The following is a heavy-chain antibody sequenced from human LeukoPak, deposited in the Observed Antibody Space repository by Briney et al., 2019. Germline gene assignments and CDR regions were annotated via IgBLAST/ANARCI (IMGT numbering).Heavy chain of an antibody. V-gene: IGHV1-18*01. CDR2: ISAYNGNT. J-gene: IGHJ4*02. CDR1: GYTFTSYG. CDR3: ARDHASSGYYPYFDY. Sequence: AASVKVSCKASGYTFTSYGISWVRQAPGQGLEWMGWISAYNGNTNYAQKLQGRVTMTTDTSTSTAYMELRSLRSDDTAVYYCARDHASSGYYPYFDYWGQGTLVTVSS. D-gene: IGHD3-22*01.